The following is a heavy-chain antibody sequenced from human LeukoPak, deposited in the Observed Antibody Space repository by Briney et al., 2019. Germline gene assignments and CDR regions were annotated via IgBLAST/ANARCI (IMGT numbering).Heavy chain of an antibody. D-gene: IGHD6-19*01. J-gene: IGHJ6*03. Sequence: PGGSLRLSCAASGFTFSSYEMNWVRQAPGKGLEWVSYISSSSSYIYYADSVKGRFTISRDNAKNSLYLQMNSLRAEDTAVYYCARLSSGWYLDYYYYMDVWGKGTTVTISS. CDR2: ISSSSSYI. CDR1: GFTFSSYE. CDR3: ARLSSGWYLDYYYYMDV. V-gene: IGHV3-21*05.